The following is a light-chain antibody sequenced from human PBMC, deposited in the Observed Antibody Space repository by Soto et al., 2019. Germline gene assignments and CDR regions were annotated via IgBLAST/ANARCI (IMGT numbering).Light chain of an antibody. CDR3: CSYRDSYIWV. CDR2: DVN. V-gene: IGLV2-11*01. Sequence: QSALTQPRSVSGSPGQSVTISCTGTSSDVGGYNYVSWYQQFPGKAPKFMIFDVNKRSSGVPDRFSGSKSGNTASLTISGLQAEDEADYYCCSYRDSYIWVFGGGTQLTVL. CDR1: SSDVGGYNY. J-gene: IGLJ3*02.